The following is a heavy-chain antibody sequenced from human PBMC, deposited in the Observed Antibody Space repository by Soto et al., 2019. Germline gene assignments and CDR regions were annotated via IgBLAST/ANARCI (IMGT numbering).Heavy chain of an antibody. V-gene: IGHV3-21*01. Sequence: EVQLVESGGGLVKPGGALRLACAASGFTFVTYTMNWVRQAPGQGLEWVSSIGTTSSYIYYADSVRGRFTISGDNASESLSLQMSSRVAEDTAVYYCARVMCGDCSTYYYYSMDVWGQGTTVTVS. CDR1: GFTFVTYT. D-gene: IGHD2-21*02. CDR2: IGTTSSYI. CDR3: ARVMCGDCSTYYYYSMDV. J-gene: IGHJ6*02.